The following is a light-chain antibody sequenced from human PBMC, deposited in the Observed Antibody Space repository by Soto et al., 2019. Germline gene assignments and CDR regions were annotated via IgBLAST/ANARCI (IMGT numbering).Light chain of an antibody. J-gene: IGKJ1*01. V-gene: IGKV1-5*01. CDR3: QLYHIYSGT. Sequence: DIQMTQSPSTLSAAVGDRVTITCRASQSMSPWLAWYQQKPGKAPKLLIYDASSLESGVPSRFSGSGSGTEFTLTISSLQTDDFSPYYCQLYHIYSGTFGQGTKVDI. CDR2: DAS. CDR1: QSMSPW.